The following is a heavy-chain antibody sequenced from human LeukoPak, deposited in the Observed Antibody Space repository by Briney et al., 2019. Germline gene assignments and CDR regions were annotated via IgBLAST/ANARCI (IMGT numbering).Heavy chain of an antibody. CDR1: GGTFSSYA. CDR2: IIPIFGTA. CDR3: ASGVEAARWFDP. D-gene: IGHD3-16*01. V-gene: IGHV1-69*01. J-gene: IGHJ5*02. Sequence: SVKVSCKASGGTFSSYAICWVRQAPGQGLEWMGGIIPIFGTANYAQKFQGRVTITADESTSTAYMELSSLRSGDTAVYYCASGVEAARWFDPWGQGTLVTVSS.